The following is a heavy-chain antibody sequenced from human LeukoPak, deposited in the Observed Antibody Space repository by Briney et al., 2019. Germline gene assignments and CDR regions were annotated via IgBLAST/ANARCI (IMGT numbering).Heavy chain of an antibody. J-gene: IGHJ4*02. CDR3: ARVGVIAIVFDY. V-gene: IGHV4-30-2*01. Sequence: PAQTLSLTCTVSGGSISSGGYYWSWIRQPPGKGREWIGYIYHSGSTYYNPSLKSRVTISVDRSKNQFSLKLSSVTAADTAVYYCARVGVIAIVFDYWGQGTLVTVSS. CDR2: IYHSGST. D-gene: IGHD2-21*01. CDR1: GGSISSGGYY.